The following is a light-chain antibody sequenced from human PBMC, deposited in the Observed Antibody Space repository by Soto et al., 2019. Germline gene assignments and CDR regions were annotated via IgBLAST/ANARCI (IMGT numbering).Light chain of an antibody. CDR3: SAYPARRTLV. CDR2: EVR. V-gene: IGLV2-14*01. Sequence: QSALTQPASVSGSAGQSITISCSGTMRDVGAYNLVSWYQQHPGTAPKLIIYEVRNRPSGISSRFSGSRSGNTASLTISGLQSEDEGDYYCSAYPARRTLVFGGGTKLTVL. J-gene: IGLJ3*02. CDR1: MRDVGAYNL.